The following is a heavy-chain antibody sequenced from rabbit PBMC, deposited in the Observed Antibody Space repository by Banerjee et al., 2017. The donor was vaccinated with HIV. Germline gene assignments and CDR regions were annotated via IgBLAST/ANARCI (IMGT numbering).Heavy chain of an antibody. CDR2: INTSSGNT. CDR1: GFSFSNKYV. D-gene: IGHD6-1*01. CDR3: AGGYGSYDRYGMDL. V-gene: IGHV1S40*01. Sequence: QSLEESGGGLVKPEGSLTLTCKASGFSFSNKYVMCWVRQAPGKGLEWIACINTSSGNTVYASWAKGRFTISKTSSTTVTLQMTSLTAADTATYFCAGGYGSYDRYGMDLWGQGTLVTVS. J-gene: IGHJ6*01.